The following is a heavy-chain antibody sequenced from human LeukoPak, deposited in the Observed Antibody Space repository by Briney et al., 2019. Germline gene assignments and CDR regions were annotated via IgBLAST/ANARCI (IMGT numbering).Heavy chain of an antibody. CDR3: ASGPADFGDYVEYYYMDV. V-gene: IGHV4-4*01. Sequence: GSLRLSCAASGFSFSNYWMNWVRQAPGKGLEWIGYIYDSGRTYYSPSLESRVTISLDRSKTQFSLEVTSVTAADSAVYFCASGPADFGDYVEYYYMDVWGKGTTVTISS. CDR2: IYDSGRT. D-gene: IGHD4-17*01. J-gene: IGHJ6*03. CDR1: GFSFSNYW.